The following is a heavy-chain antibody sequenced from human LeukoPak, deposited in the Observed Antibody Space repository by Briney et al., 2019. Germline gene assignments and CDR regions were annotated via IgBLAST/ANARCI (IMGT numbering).Heavy chain of an antibody. CDR2: ISYDGSNK. J-gene: IGHJ6*02. D-gene: IGHD1-14*01. V-gene: IGHV3-30*04. CDR3: ARDIRSHAYYYYGMDV. Sequence: PGGSLRLSCAASGFTFSSYAMRWVRQAPGKGLEWVAVISYDGSNKYYADSVKGRFTISRDNSKNTLYLQMNSLRAEDTAVYYCARDIRSHAYYYYGMDVWGQGTTVTVSS. CDR1: GFTFSSYA.